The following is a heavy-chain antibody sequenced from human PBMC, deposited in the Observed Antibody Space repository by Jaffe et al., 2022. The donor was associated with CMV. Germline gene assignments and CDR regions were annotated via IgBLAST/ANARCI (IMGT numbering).Heavy chain of an antibody. J-gene: IGHJ6*02. V-gene: IGHV3-13*01. CDR1: GFTFSSYD. D-gene: IGHD3-3*01. CDR2: IGTAGDT. Sequence: EVQLVESGGGLVQPGGSLRLSCAASGFTFSSYDMHWVRQATGKGLEWVSAIGTAGDTYYPGSVKGRFTISRENAKNSLYLQMNSLRAGDTAVYYCARHLGDFWSGWGGMDVWGQGTTVTVSS. CDR3: ARHLGDFWSGWGGMDV.